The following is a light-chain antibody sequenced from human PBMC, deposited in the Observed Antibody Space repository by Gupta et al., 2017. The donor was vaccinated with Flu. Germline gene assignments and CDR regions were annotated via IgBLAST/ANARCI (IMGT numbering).Light chain of an antibody. Sequence: QSALTQHASMSGSPGQSITISCTGTSSDFGGYHYVSWYQQHPGKAPKLIIYEVSNRPSGVSNRFSCSKSGNTASLTISGLQAGDEAAYYCSSYTSSNTLGVFGGGTKLTVL. CDR2: EVS. J-gene: IGLJ2*01. CDR1: SSDFGGYHY. CDR3: SSYTSSNTLGV. V-gene: IGLV2-14*01.